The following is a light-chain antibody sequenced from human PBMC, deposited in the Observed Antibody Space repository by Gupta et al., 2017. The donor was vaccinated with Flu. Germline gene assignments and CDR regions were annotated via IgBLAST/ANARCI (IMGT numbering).Light chain of an antibody. CDR3: GTGDSSLSAL. CDR2: DNN. Sequence: SVLTQPPSVSAAPGHKVTIHCSGSSSNIGNNYVSWYQQLPGTAPHLLIYDNNQRPSGIPDRFSGSKSGTSATLGITGPQTGDEADYYCGTGDSSLSALFGGGTKLTVL. CDR1: SSNIGNNY. J-gene: IGLJ2*01. V-gene: IGLV1-51*01.